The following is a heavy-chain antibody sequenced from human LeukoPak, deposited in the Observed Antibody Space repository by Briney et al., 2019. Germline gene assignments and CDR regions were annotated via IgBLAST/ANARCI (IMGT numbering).Heavy chain of an antibody. J-gene: IGHJ4*02. CDR3: ARWSSGGDY. V-gene: IGHV4-59*01. D-gene: IGHD6-19*01. CDR2: IYYGGST. Sequence: SETLSLTCTVSGGSISSYSWSWIRQPPGKGLEWIGDIYYGGSTNHNPSLRSRVTMSVDTSKNQFSLNLSSVTAADTAVYYCARWSSGGDYWGQGTLVTVSS. CDR1: GGSISSYS.